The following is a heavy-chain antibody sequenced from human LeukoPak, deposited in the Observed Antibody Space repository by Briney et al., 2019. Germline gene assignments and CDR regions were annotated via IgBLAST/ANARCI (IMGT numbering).Heavy chain of an antibody. CDR3: ANEIRPNDY. D-gene: IGHD4-17*01. CDR2: IYYSGST. V-gene: IGHV4-39*01. J-gene: IGHJ4*02. CDR1: GGSISSSSYY. Sequence: SETLSLTCTVSGGSISSSSYYWGWIRQPPGKGLEWIGSIYYSGSTYYNPSLKSRVMIFVDTSKNQFSLKLSSVTAADTAVYYCANEIRPNDYWGQGTLVTVSS.